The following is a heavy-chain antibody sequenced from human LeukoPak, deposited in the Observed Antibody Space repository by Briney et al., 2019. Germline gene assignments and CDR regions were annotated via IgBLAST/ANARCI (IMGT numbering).Heavy chain of an antibody. Sequence: KPSETLSLTCSVSDDSISSYHWNWIRQSPGKGLEWIGYISYSGSTNSHPSLKSRVTISVDMSKPQFYLELSSVTAADTAVYYCARARYREINYAYAGGFYYMDVWGKGNPGHRLL. D-gene: IGHD1-26*01. V-gene: IGHV4-59*01. CDR3: ARARYREINYAYAGGFYYMDV. J-gene: IGHJ6*03. CDR1: DDSISSYH. CDR2: ISYSGST.